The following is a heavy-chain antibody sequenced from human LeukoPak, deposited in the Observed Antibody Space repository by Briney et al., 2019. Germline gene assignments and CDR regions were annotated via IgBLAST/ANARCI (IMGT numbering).Heavy chain of an antibody. D-gene: IGHD3-22*01. CDR2: IYYSGST. V-gene: IGHV4-59*08. CDR3: ARGPSGYFLYFQH. J-gene: IGHJ1*01. Sequence: SETLSLTCTVSGGSISSYYWSWIRQPPGKGLEWIGYIYYSGSTNYNPSLKSRVTISVDTSKNQFSLKLSSVAAADTAVYYCARGPSGYFLYFQHWGQGTLVTVYS. CDR1: GGSISSYY.